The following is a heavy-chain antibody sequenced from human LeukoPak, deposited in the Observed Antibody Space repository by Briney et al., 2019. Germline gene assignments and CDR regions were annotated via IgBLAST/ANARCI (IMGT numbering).Heavy chain of an antibody. CDR3: AREGYGDSPPYGMDV. J-gene: IGHJ6*02. CDR1: GFTFSSYE. Sequence: PGGSLRLSCAASGFTFSSYEMNWVRQAPGKGLEWVSYISSSGSTIYYADSVKGRFTISSDNAKNSLYLQMNSLRAEDTAVYYCAREGYGDSPPYGMDVWGQGTTVTVSS. CDR2: ISSSGSTI. V-gene: IGHV3-48*03. D-gene: IGHD4-17*01.